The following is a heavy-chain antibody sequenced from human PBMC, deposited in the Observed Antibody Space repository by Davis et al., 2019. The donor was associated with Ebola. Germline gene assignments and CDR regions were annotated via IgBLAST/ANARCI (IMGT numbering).Heavy chain of an antibody. Sequence: GESLKISCEASGFIFNDFGMTWVRQAPGKGLEWVSTISRSGGSTYYADSVKGRFTISRDNSKNIVFLQMNSLRAEDTAVYYCARDYASWSYRAKIFDYWGQGTLVTVSS. J-gene: IGHJ4*02. V-gene: IGHV3-23*01. CDR3: ARDYASWSYRAKIFDY. CDR2: ISRSGGST. D-gene: IGHD3-10*01. CDR1: GFIFNDFG.